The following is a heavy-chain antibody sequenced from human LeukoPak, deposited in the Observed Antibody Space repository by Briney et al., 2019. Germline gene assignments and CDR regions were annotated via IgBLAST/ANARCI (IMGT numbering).Heavy chain of an antibody. Sequence: GGSLRLSCAASGFTFSSYAMSWVRQAPGKGLEWVSAISGSGGSTYYADSVKGRFTISRDNLKNTLYLQMNSLRGEDTAVHYYAKGSYYDFWSGYSYWGQGTLVTVSS. CDR3: AKGSYYDFWSGYSY. V-gene: IGHV3-23*01. CDR2: ISGSGGST. J-gene: IGHJ4*02. D-gene: IGHD3-3*01. CDR1: GFTFSSYA.